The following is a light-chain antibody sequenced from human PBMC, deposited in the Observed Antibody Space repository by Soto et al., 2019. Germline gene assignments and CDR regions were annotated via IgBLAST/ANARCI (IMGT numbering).Light chain of an antibody. CDR2: EVS. CDR1: SSDVGGYNY. CDR3: SSYTSSSTSV. J-gene: IGLJ1*01. V-gene: IGLV2-14*01. Sequence: QSALTQPASVSGSPGQSITISCTGTSSDVGGYNYVSWYQQHPGKAPKLMIYEVSNRPSGVSNRFSGSKSGNKASLTISGLQAEDEADYSCSSYTSSSTSVFGTGTKLTVL.